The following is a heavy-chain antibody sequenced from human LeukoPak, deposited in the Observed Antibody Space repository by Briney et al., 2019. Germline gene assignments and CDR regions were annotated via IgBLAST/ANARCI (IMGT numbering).Heavy chain of an antibody. Sequence: GGSLRLSCAAAGFTFSSYWMSWVRQAPGQGLEWVANVKQDGSEKYYVDSVKGRFTISRDNAKNSLYLQMNSLRAEDTAVYYCARLAYCGGDCFSGLNPFDYWGQGALVTVSS. D-gene: IGHD2-21*01. J-gene: IGHJ4*02. V-gene: IGHV3-7*01. CDR2: VKQDGSEK. CDR1: GFTFSSYW. CDR3: ARLAYCGGDCFSGLNPFDY.